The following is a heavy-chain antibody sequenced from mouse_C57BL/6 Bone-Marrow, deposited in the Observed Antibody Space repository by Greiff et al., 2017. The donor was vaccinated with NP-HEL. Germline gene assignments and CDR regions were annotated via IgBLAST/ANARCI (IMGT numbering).Heavy chain of an antibody. CDR2: LDPETGGT. CDR3: TNDYDGGYYAMDY. V-gene: IGHV1-15*01. Sequence: VQLQQSGPELVKPGASVKISCKASGYTFTDYEMHWVKQTPVHGLEWIGALDPETGGTAYNQTFKGQAILTADKSSSTAYMELRSLTSEDSAVYYCTNDYDGGYYAMDYWGQGTSVTVSS. CDR1: GYTFTDYE. J-gene: IGHJ4*01. D-gene: IGHD2-4*01.